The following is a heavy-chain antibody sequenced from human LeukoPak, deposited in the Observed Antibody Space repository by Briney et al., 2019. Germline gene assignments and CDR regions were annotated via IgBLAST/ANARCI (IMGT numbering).Heavy chain of an antibody. V-gene: IGHV4-39*01. CDR3: ARSPITIFGVVSDY. CDR1: GGSISSSSYY. CDR2: IYYSGST. D-gene: IGHD3-3*01. J-gene: IGHJ4*02. Sequence: SETLSLTCTVSGGSISSSSYYWGWLRQPPGKGLERIGSIYYSGSTYYNSPLKSRVTISVDTAKNQFSLKLSSVTAADTAVYYCARSPITIFGVVSDYWGQGTLVTVSS.